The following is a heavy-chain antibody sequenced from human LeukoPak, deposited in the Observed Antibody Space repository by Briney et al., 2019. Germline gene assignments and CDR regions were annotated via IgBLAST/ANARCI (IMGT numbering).Heavy chain of an antibody. CDR2: IKQDGRES. Sequence: GGSLRLSCAASGFTFNRFWMSWVRQAPGKGLEWVANIKQDGRESYYVDSVKGRFTISRDNAENSLYLQMNTLRAEDTAVYYCTRDVAVVGFDPWGQGTLVIVSS. CDR1: GFTFNRFW. J-gene: IGHJ5*02. CDR3: TRDVAVVGFDP. V-gene: IGHV3-7*01. D-gene: IGHD2-15*01.